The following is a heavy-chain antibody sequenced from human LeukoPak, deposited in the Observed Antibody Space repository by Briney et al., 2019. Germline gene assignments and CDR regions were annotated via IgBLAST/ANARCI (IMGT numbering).Heavy chain of an antibody. CDR1: GFTVSNNY. CDR3: ARDPQPTIAAAGTGFDY. CDR2: ISYDGSNK. J-gene: IGHJ4*02. V-gene: IGHV3-30*03. Sequence: GGSLRLSCAASGFTVSNNYMNWVRQAPGKGLEWVAVISYDGSNKYYADSVKGRFTISRDNSKNTLYLQMNSLRAEDTAVYYCARDPQPTIAAAGTGFDYWGQGTLVTVSS. D-gene: IGHD6-13*01.